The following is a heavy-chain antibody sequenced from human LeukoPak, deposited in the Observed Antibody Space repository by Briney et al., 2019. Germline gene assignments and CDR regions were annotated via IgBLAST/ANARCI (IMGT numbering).Heavy chain of an antibody. D-gene: IGHD2-8*01. V-gene: IGHV3-11*04. CDR1: GYFISSGYY. J-gene: IGHJ4*02. Sequence: LSLTCTVSGYFISSGYYWGWIRQPPGKGLEWIAYITTTGDRIQYADSVKGRFTISRDNTKNSLYLQLNSLRADDTALYYCVRDTKDYWGQGTLVTVSS. CDR2: ITTTGDRI. CDR3: VRDTKDY.